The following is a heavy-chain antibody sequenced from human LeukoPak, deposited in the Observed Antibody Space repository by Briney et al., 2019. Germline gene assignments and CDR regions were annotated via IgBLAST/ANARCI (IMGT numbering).Heavy chain of an antibody. V-gene: IGHV3-48*01. J-gene: IGHJ4*02. CDR3: ARGSTYYDSSGQVPFDY. CDR1: GFTFSSYS. CDR2: ISGSSSTI. Sequence: GGSLRLSCAASGFTFSSYSMNWVRQAPGKGLEWGSYISGSSSTIYYADSVKGRFTISRDNGKNTLYLQMNSLRAEDTAVYYCARGSTYYDSSGQVPFDYWGQGTLVTVSS. D-gene: IGHD3-22*01.